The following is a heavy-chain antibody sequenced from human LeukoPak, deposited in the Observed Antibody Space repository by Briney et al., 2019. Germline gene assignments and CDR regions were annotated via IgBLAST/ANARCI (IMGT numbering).Heavy chain of an antibody. CDR2: ISSSSSYI. CDR3: ARAGSTSSNWFDP. D-gene: IGHD2-2*01. CDR1: GFTFSSCS. V-gene: IGHV3-21*01. Sequence: GGSLRLSCAASGFTFSSCSMNWVRQAPGKGLEWVSSISSSSSYIYYADSVKGRFTISRDNAKNSLYLQMNSLRAEDTAVYYCARAGSTSSNWFDPWGQGTLVTVSS. J-gene: IGHJ5*02.